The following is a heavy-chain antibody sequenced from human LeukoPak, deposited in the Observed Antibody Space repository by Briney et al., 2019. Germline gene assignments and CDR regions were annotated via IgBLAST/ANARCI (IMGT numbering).Heavy chain of an antibody. CDR3: AKDMAWRDDSSGLFYY. CDR1: GFTFSSYG. CDR2: IKRGGGEK. D-gene: IGHD3-22*01. J-gene: IGHJ4*02. Sequence: GGSLRLSCAASGFTFSSYGMSWVRQAPGKGLEWVANIKRGGGEKYYADSVKGRFTISRDNSKNSLYLKMNSLRAEDTALYYFAKDMAWRDDSSGLFYYWGQRTMVTVST. V-gene: IGHV3-7*03.